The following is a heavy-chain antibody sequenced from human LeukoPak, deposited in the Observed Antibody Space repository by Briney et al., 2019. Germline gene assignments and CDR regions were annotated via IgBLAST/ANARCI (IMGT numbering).Heavy chain of an antibody. CDR3: ARGGWSLDY. CDR2: ISYSAERT. J-gene: IGHJ4*02. Sequence: QPGGSLRLSCAASGLTFSSYVMNWVRQAPGKGLEWVAGISYSAERTDYAGSVKGRFTISRDNSKNILYLQMNSLRADDTAVYYCARGGWSLDYWGQGTLVTVSS. D-gene: IGHD6-19*01. CDR1: GLTFSSYV. V-gene: IGHV3-23*01.